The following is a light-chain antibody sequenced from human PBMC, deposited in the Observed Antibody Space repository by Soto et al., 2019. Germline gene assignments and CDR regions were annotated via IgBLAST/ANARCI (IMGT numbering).Light chain of an antibody. CDR1: QTVGSSF. CDR3: HQYGSSQT. Sequence: EIVLTQSPGTLSLSPGERSTLSCRAIQTVGSSFLAWFQHKPGQAPRLLIYGASTRATGIPDRLSGSGSGTDFTLTISRLEPEDFAVYYCHQYGSSQTFGQGTKVDIK. CDR2: GAS. J-gene: IGKJ1*01. V-gene: IGKV3-20*01.